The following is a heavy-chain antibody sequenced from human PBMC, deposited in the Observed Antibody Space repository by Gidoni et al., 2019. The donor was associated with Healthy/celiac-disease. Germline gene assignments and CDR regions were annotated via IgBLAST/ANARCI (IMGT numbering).Heavy chain of an antibody. Sequence: EVQLLESGGGLVQPGGSLRLSCAASGFTFSSYAMSGVRQAPGKGLEWVSAISGSGGSTYYADSVKGRFTISRDNSKNTLYLQMNSLRAEDTAVYYCAKDQYGSSWYADYWGQGTLVTVSS. J-gene: IGHJ4*02. CDR3: AKDQYGSSWYADY. V-gene: IGHV3-23*01. D-gene: IGHD6-13*01. CDR1: GFTFSSYA. CDR2: ISGSGGST.